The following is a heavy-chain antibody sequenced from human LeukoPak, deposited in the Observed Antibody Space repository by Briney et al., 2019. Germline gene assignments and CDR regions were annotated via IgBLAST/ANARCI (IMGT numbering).Heavy chain of an antibody. J-gene: IGHJ6*02. CDR3: ARSTYYDFWSGYPCGMDG. CDR1: GFTLTSYG. D-gene: IGHD3-3*01. CDR2: IWYDGSNK. Sequence: GGSLRLSCAESGFTLTSYGMQCVRQAPRKGLEWVAVIWYDGSNKYYADSVKGRFTISRDNSKNTLYLQMNSLRAEDTAVYYCARSTYYDFWSGYPCGMDGWGQGTTVTVSS. V-gene: IGHV3-33*01.